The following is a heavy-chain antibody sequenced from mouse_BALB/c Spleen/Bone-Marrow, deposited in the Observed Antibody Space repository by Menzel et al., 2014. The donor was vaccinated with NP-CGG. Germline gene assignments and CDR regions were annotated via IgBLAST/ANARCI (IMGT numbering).Heavy chain of an antibody. J-gene: IGHJ2*01. CDR1: GYTFTSYW. D-gene: IGHD1-1*01. CDR3: ARDSITTVVATDY. CDR2: IDPSDSYT. Sequence: QVQLKESGAELVKPGASVKLSCKASGYTFTSYWMHWVKQRPGQGLEWIGEIDPSDSYTNYNQKFKGKATLTVDKSSSTANMQLSSLTSEDSAVYYCARDSITTVVATDYWGQGTTLTVSS. V-gene: IGHV1-69*02.